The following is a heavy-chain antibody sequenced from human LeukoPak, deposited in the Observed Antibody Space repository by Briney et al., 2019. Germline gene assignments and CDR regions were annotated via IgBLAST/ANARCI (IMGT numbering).Heavy chain of an antibody. J-gene: IGHJ5*01. CDR1: GFTFSSYA. V-gene: IGHV3-30-3*01. CDR2: IAYDGGNK. Sequence: PGESLTLTCAASGFTFSSYAIHWVRQAPGKGLEWVAVIAYDGGNKYYADSVKGRFTISRDNSKNTLFLQMNSLRAEDTAVYYCARDSSPWYYYDRSGSNGFDSWGQGTLVTVSS. D-gene: IGHD3-22*01. CDR3: ARDSSPWYYYDRSGSNGFDS.